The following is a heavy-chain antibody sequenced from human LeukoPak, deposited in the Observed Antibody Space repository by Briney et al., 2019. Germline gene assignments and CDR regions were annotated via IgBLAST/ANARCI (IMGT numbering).Heavy chain of an antibody. V-gene: IGHV3-7*01. J-gene: IGHJ1*01. CDR2: IKQDGSEK. CDR1: GFTFSSHW. Sequence: GGSLRLSCAASGFTFSSHWMTWVRQAPGKGLEWVANIKQDGSEKHYVASVEGRFTISRDNAKNSLYLQMNSLRVEDMAVYYCARGYCGGDCYGDWGQGTLVTVSS. CDR3: ARGYCGGDCYGD. D-gene: IGHD2-21*02.